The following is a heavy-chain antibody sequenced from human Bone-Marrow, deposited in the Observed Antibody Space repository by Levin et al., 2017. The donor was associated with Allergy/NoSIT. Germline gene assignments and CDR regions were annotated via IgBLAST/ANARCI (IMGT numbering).Heavy chain of an antibody. Sequence: GGSLRLSCAASNFTFSSYAMHWVRQAPGKGLEWVAVLLFDGVNDFYADSVKGRFTISRDISKNTLYLQLSSLRPEDTAVYYCARNQRASTAERPWDYFDSWGQGTLVTVSS. V-gene: IGHV3-30*15. CDR3: ARNQRASTAERPWDYFDS. CDR1: NFTFSSYA. D-gene: IGHD2-2*01. J-gene: IGHJ4*02. CDR2: LLFDGVND.